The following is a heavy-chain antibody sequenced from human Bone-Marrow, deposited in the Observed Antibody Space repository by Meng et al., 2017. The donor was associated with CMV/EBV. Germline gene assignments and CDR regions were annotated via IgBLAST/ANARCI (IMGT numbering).Heavy chain of an antibody. J-gene: IGHJ3*02. CDR1: GGSISRGGYY. CDR2: IYYSGST. V-gene: IGHV4-31*03. Sequence: SETLSLTCTVSGGSISRGGYYWSWIRQHPGKGLEWIGYIYYSGSTYYNPSLKSRVTISVDTSKNQFSLKLSSVTAADTAVYYCARDFRSDIVVVPAAWRAFDIWGQGTMVTVSS. CDR3: ARDFRSDIVVVPAAWRAFDI. D-gene: IGHD2-2*01.